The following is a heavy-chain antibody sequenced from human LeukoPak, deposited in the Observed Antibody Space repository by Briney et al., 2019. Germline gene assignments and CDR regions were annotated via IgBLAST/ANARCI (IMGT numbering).Heavy chain of an antibody. V-gene: IGHV1-18*01. CDR2: IRVHNGIT. D-gene: IGHD1-26*01. CDR1: GYTFSSSD. Sequence: VSVKVSCKASGYTFSSSDISWVRGAPGQGLEWMGWIRVHNGITNYAQKFQGRVTMTTDTSTYTAYMELRSLRSDDTAVYYCARDLGGSGSYFGQGTLVTVSS. J-gene: IGHJ4*02. CDR3: ARDLGGSGSY.